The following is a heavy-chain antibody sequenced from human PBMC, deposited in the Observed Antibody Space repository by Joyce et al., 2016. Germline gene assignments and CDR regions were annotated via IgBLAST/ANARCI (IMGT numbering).Heavy chain of an antibody. J-gene: IGHJ4*02. CDR2: INSDGSSI. CDR3: ARGGTDGNLFDY. CDR1: GFTFSSSW. D-gene: IGHD1-26*01. Sequence: EVRLVESGGGLVQPGGSLRLSCAASGFTFSSSWMEWVRQTPGKGLVWVSRINSDGSSISYADSVKGRFTVSRDNTKNTLYLQMNSLRAEDTAVFYCARGGTDGNLFDYWGQGTLVTVSS. V-gene: IGHV3-74*01.